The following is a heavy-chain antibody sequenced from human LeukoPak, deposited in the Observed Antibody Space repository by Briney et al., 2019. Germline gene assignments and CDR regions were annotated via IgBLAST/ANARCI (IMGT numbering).Heavy chain of an antibody. CDR2: IYPDDSDT. CDR3: ARCCGGTYHDAFDI. D-gene: IGHD1-26*01. V-gene: IGHV5-51*01. CDR1: GYSSTNYW. J-gene: IGHJ3*02. Sequence: GESLKISCKASGYSSTNYWIGWVRHMPRKGLEWMGIIYPDDSDTKYSPSFQGQVTISADKSTSTANLQWSSMKDSDTAMYYCARCCGGTYHDAFDIWGQGTMVSVSS.